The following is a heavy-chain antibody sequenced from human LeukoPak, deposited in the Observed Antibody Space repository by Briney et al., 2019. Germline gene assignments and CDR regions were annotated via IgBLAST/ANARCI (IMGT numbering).Heavy chain of an antibody. Sequence: SETLSLTCTVSGGSISSGGYYWSWIRQHPGKGLEWIGYIYYSGSTYYNPSLKSRVTISVDTSKNQFSLKLNSVTAADTAVYYCARGRPYSGGYHLDYWGQGTLVTVSA. D-gene: IGHD1-26*01. V-gene: IGHV4-31*03. CDR1: GGSISSGGYY. CDR3: ARGRPYSGGYHLDY. J-gene: IGHJ4*02. CDR2: IYYSGST.